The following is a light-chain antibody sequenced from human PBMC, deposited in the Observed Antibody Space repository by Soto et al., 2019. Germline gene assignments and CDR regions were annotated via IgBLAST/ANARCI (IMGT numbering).Light chain of an antibody. CDR1: MRDVGAYNL. CDR2: EVR. J-gene: IGLJ3*02. CDR3: VAWDDSLSGRV. V-gene: IGLV2-14*01. Sequence: QSALTQPASVSGSPGQSITISCAGTMRDVGAYNLVSWYQQHPGRAPQLIIYEVRNRPSGVPDRFSASRSGTSASLAISGLRSEDEADYYCVAWDDSLSGRVFGGGTKLTVL.